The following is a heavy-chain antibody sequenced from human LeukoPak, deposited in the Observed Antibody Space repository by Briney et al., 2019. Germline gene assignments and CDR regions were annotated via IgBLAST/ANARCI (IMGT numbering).Heavy chain of an antibody. CDR2: ISGSGGST. Sequence: GGSLRLSCAASGFTFSSYAMSWVRQAPGKGLEWVSDISGSGGSTYYADTVKGRFTISRDNSKNTLYLQMNSLRAEDTAVYYWAKEHYDYVWGSYRFGSFDYWGQGTLVTVSS. D-gene: IGHD3-16*02. CDR3: AKEHYDYVWGSYRFGSFDY. V-gene: IGHV3-23*01. J-gene: IGHJ4*02. CDR1: GFTFSSYA.